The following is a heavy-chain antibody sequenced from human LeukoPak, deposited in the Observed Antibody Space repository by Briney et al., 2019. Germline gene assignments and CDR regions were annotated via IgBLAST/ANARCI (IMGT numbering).Heavy chain of an antibody. D-gene: IGHD6-13*01. CDR3: ASEGYSSSSTLVPHNWFDP. J-gene: IGHJ5*02. CDR1: GDSVSSNSAA. V-gene: IGHV6-1*01. CDR2: TYYRSKWYN. Sequence: SQTLSLTCAISGDSVSSNSAAWNWIRQSPSRGLEWLGRTYYRSKWYNDYAVSVKSRITINPDTSKDQFSLQLNSVTPEDTAVYYCASEGYSSSSTLVPHNWFDPWGQGTLVTVSS.